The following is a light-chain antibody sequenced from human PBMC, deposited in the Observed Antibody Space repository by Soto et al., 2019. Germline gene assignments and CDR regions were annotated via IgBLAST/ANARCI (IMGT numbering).Light chain of an antibody. J-gene: IGLJ3*02. V-gene: IGLV2-23*01. CDR2: EDS. Sequence: QSALTQPASVSGSPGQSITISCSGASSDAGSLQFVAWYQQHPGKAPKVVIYEDSKRPSGISFRFSGSTSGNTASLTISGLQPDDESHYYCCSYTGSGTLWVFGGGTKVTVL. CDR3: CSYTGSGTLWV. CDR1: SSDAGSLQF.